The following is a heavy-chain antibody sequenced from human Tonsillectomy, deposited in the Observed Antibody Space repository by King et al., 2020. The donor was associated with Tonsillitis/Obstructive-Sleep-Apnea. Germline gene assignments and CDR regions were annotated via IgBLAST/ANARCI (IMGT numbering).Heavy chain of an antibody. CDR3: AGGPAGADYYYMDV. Sequence: QLVQSGGGLVQPGGSLRLSCAASGFTFRTYAMSWVRQAPGKGLEWVSVISDNGSGIYYAVSVKGRFTISRDNSKNTLYLQMSSLRANDTAVYYCAGGPAGADYYYMDVWGKGTTVTVSS. D-gene: IGHD6-19*01. J-gene: IGHJ6*03. CDR1: GFTFRTYA. V-gene: IGHV3-23*04. CDR2: ISDNGSGI.